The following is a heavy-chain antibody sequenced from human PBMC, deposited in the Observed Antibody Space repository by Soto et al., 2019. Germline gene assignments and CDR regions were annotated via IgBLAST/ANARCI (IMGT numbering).Heavy chain of an antibody. CDR3: ARVGADSSWHGFDP. CDR2: INHSGST. V-gene: IGHV4-34*01. D-gene: IGHD6-13*01. Sequence: SSETLSLTCAVYVGSFSGYYWSWIRQPPGKGLEWIGEINHSGSTNYNPSLKSRVTISVDTSKNQFSLKLSSVTAADTAVYYCARVGADSSWHGFDPWGQGTLVTVSS. J-gene: IGHJ5*02. CDR1: VGSFSGYY.